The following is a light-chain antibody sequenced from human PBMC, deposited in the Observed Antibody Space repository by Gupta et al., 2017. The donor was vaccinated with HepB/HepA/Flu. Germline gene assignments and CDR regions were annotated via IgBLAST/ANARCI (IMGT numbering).Light chain of an antibody. CDR1: NSDVGSYNR. CDR2: EVD. CDR3: CSYTSISTYV. V-gene: IGLV2-18*02. J-gene: IGLJ1*01. Sequence: QSALTQPPSESGSPAQSVTISCTGTNSDVGSYNRVSWYQQPPGTAPKLIIYEVDSRPAGVPDRFSGSKSGNTASLTISGLQAEDEADYYCCSYTSISTYVFGTGTRVTVL.